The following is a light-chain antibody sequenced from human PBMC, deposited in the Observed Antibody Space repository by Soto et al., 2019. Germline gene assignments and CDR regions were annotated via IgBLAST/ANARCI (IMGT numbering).Light chain of an antibody. CDR2: GAS. Sequence: EIVMTQSPATLSVSPGERATLSCRASQSVSSNLAWYQQKPGQAPRLLIYGASTRATGIPARFSGSGSGTEFTLTIRSLQSEDFAVYYCQQYKNWPLTWKFDQGTKVEIK. CDR3: QQYKNWPLTWK. V-gene: IGKV3-15*01. J-gene: IGKJ1*01. CDR1: QSVSSN.